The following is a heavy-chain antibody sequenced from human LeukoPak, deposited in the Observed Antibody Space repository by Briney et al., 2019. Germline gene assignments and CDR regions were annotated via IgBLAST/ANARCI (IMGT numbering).Heavy chain of an antibody. CDR3: AKEEGVQGGNTFDI. Sequence: GSLRLSCAASGFPFSSYAMSWVRQAPGKGLEWVSGISGSGGTTYYADSVKGRFTVSRDKSRKTLYLQMNSLRVEDTAVYYCAKEEGVQGGNTFDIWGQRTVVTVSS. D-gene: IGHD1-1*01. V-gene: IGHV3-23*01. CDR1: GFPFSSYA. CDR2: ISGSGGTT. J-gene: IGHJ3*02.